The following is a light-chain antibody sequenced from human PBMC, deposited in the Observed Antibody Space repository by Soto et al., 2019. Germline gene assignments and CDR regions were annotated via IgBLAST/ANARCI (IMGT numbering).Light chain of an antibody. J-gene: IGKJ1*01. Sequence: EIVLTQSPGPLSLSPGDRATLSCRASQSVSSSYLAWYQQTPGQAPRLLISGASSRATGIPDRFSGSGSGTDFTLTISRLEPEDFAVYYCQQYGSSLTWTFGQGTKVEIK. V-gene: IGKV3-20*01. CDR3: QQYGSSLTWT. CDR1: QSVSSSY. CDR2: GAS.